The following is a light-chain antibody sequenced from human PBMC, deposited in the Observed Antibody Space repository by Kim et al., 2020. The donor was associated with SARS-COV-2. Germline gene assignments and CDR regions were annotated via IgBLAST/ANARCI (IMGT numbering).Light chain of an antibody. CDR1: NIGSKM. CDR3: QVWDSSSDHRV. CDR2: YDS. V-gene: IGLV3-21*04. J-gene: IGLJ3*02. Sequence: QGKTARIPAGGNNIGSKMRHWHHQKLGQTPVLVTYYDSDRPSGIPARFAGSNSGITATLPISRVEAGYEADYYCQVWDSSSDHRVFGGGTQLTVL.